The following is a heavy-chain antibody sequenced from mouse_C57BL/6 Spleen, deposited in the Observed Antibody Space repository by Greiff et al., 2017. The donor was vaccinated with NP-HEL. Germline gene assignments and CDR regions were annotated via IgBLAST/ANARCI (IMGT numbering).Heavy chain of an antibody. CDR3: ARYYYGSSVAMDY. Sequence: VQRVESGPGLVAPSQSLSITCTVSGFSLTSYAISWVRQPPGKGLEWLGVIWTGGGTNYNSALKSRLSISKDNSKSQVFLKMNSLQTDDTARYYCARYYYGSSVAMDYWGQGTSVTVSS. J-gene: IGHJ4*01. CDR1: GFSLTSYA. CDR2: IWTGGGT. V-gene: IGHV2-9-1*01. D-gene: IGHD1-1*01.